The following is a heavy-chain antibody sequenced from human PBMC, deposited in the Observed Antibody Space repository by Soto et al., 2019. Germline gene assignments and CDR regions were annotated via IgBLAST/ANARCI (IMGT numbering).Heavy chain of an antibody. CDR1: GFTFDDYA. J-gene: IGHJ3*02. V-gene: IGHV3-9*01. CDR3: AKDIGPGYSYGGDAFDI. D-gene: IGHD5-18*01. Sequence: LRLSCAASGFTFDDYAMHWVRQAPGKGLEWVSGISWNSGSIGYADSVKGRFTISRDNAKNSLYLQMNSLRAEDTALYYCAKDIGPGYSYGGDAFDIWGQGTMVTVSS. CDR2: ISWNSGSI.